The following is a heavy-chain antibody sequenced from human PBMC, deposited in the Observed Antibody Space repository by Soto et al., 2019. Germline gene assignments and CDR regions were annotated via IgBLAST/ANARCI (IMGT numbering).Heavy chain of an antibody. D-gene: IGHD4-17*01. CDR2: IHHSGTT. CDR3: ARDLYGGNFDY. V-gene: IGHV4-38-2*02. CDR1: DHSINSNYY. Sequence: SETLSLTCGASDHSINSNYYCLWLRQPPGKALEWIGAIHHSGTTYYSPSLKSRVTISMDTSKNHFSLRLSSMTAADTAIYFCARDLYGGNFDYWGQGIPVTVSS. J-gene: IGHJ4*01.